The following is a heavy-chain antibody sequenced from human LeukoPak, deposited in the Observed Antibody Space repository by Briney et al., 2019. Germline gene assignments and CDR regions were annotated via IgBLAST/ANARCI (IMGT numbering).Heavy chain of an antibody. CDR1: GFTFSSYW. J-gene: IGHJ4*02. Sequence: GGSLRLSCAASGFTFSSYWMSWVRQAPGKGLEWVANIKQDGSEKYYVDSVKGRFTISRDNAKNSLYLQMNSLRAEDTAVYYCARLYSGSYYVPYYFDYWGQGTLVTVSS. CDR3: ARLYSGSYYVPYYFDY. CDR2: IKQDGSEK. D-gene: IGHD1-26*01. V-gene: IGHV3-7*01.